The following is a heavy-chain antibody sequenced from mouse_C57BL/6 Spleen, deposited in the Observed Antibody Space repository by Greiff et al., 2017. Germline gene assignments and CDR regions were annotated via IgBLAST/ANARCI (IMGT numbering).Heavy chain of an antibody. CDR2: ISSGSSTI. CDR1: GFTFSDYG. V-gene: IGHV5-17*01. J-gene: IGHJ3*01. Sequence: VQLQQSGGGLVKPGGSLKLSCAASGFTFSDYGMHWVRQAPEKGLEWVAYISSGSSTIYYADTVKGRFTISRDNAKNTLFLQMTSRRSEDTAMYYCARQLRFAYWGQGTLVTVSA. CDR3: ARQLRFAY. D-gene: IGHD1-1*01.